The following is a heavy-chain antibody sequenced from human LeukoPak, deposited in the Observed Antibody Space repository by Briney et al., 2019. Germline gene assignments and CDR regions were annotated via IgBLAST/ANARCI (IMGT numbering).Heavy chain of an antibody. V-gene: IGHV3-21*01. CDR3: ARDLSSITIFGVVINYYYYMDV. CDR1: GFTFSSYS. CDR2: ISSSSSYI. Sequence: GGSLRLSCAASGFTFSSYSMNWVRQAPGKGLEWVSSISSSSSYIYYADSVKGRFTISRDNAKNSLYLQMNSLRAEDTAVYYCARDLSSITIFGVVINYYYYMDVWGKGTTVTVSS. J-gene: IGHJ6*03. D-gene: IGHD3-3*01.